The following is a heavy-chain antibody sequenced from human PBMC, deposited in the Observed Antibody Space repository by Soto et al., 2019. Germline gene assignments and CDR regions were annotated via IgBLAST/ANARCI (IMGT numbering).Heavy chain of an antibody. V-gene: IGHV1-69*13. J-gene: IGHJ6*02. CDR3: AIGSPAYYYDSSGYYHAYYYYGMDV. Sequence: ASVKVSCKASGGTFSSYAIGWVRQAPGQGLEWMGGIIPIFGTANYAQKFQGRVTITADESTSTAYMELSSLRSEDTAVYYCAIGSPAYYYDSSGYYHAYYYYGMDVWGQGTTVTVSS. D-gene: IGHD3-22*01. CDR1: GGTFSSYA. CDR2: IIPIFGTA.